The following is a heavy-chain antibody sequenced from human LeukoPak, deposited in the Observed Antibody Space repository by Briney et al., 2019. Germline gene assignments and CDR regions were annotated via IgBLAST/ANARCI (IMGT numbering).Heavy chain of an antibody. CDR1: GYTFTGYY. CDR3: AREGFQRGGYGMDV. CDR2: INPNSGGT. D-gene: IGHD2/OR15-2a*01. J-gene: IGHJ6*02. Sequence: ASVKVSCKASGYTFTGYYMHWVRQAPGQGLEWMGWINPNSGGTNYAQKFQGRVTMTRDTSINTAYMELSRLRSDDTAVYYCAREGFQRGGYGMDVWGQGTTVTVSS. V-gene: IGHV1-2*02.